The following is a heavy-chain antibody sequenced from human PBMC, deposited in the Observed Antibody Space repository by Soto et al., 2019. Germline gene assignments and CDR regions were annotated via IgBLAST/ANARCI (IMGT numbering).Heavy chain of an antibody. CDR1: GFTFSTSA. J-gene: IGHJ6*02. CDR2: IVGGSGNT. V-gene: IGHV1-58*01. D-gene: IGHD1-26*01. Sequence: MQLVQSGPEVKKPGTSVKVSCKASGFTFSTSAVQGVRQARGQRPEWMGWIVGGSGNTNYAQNSQERVIITSDMSTSTVYMELSSLRSDDTAVYLWAARRSGLYAMDVWGQGPTVTVSS. CDR3: AARRSGLYAMDV.